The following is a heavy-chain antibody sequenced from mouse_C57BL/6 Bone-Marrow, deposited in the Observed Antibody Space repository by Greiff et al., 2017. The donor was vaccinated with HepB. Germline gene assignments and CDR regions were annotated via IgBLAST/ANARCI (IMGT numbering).Heavy chain of an antibody. CDR1: GYTFTDYY. CDR3: ASQGGFDY. Sequence: EVKLQQSGPELVKPGASVKISCKASGYTFTDYYMNWVKQSHGKSLEWIGDINPNNGGTSYNQKFKGKATLTVDKSSSTAYMELRSLTSEDSAVYYCASQGGFDYWGQGTTLTVSS. V-gene: IGHV1-26*01. CDR2: INPNNGGT. J-gene: IGHJ2*01.